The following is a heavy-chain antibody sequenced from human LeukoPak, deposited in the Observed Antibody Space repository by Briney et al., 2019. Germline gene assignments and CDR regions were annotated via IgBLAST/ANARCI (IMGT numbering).Heavy chain of an antibody. D-gene: IGHD6-25*01. V-gene: IGHV4-39*07. CDR1: GGSISSSSYY. CDR3: ARTSQGEQRSPRAGALLGVGAFDI. CDR2: IYYSGST. J-gene: IGHJ3*02. Sequence: SETLSLTCTVSGGSISSSSYYWGWIRQPPGKGLEWIGSIYYSGSTYYNPSLKSRVTISVDTSKNQFSLKLSSVTAADTAVYYCARTSQGEQRSPRAGALLGVGAFDIWGQGTMVTVSS.